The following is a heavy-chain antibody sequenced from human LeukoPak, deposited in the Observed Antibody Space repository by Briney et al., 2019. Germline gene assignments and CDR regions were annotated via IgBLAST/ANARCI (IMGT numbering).Heavy chain of an antibody. CDR3: ARGGSMAHYFDY. V-gene: IGHV4-31*03. CDR2: IYYSGST. D-gene: IGHD3-10*01. Sequence: PSETLSLTCTVSGGSISSGGYYWRWIRQHPGKGLEWIGYIYYSGSTYYNPSLKSRVTISVDTSKNQFSLKLSSVTAADTAVYYCARGGSMAHYFDYWGQGTLVTVSS. CDR1: GGSISSGGYY. J-gene: IGHJ4*02.